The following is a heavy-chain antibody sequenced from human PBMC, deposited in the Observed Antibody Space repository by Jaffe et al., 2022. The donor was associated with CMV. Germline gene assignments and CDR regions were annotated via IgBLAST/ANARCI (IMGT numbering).Heavy chain of an antibody. D-gene: IGHD3-22*01. CDR1: GFTFSSYW. CDR2: INSDGSST. V-gene: IGHV3-74*01. J-gene: IGHJ4*02. CDR3: ARPFYDSSGYYYVEVWDY. Sequence: EVQLVESGGGLVQPGGSLRLSCAASGFTFSSYWMHWVRQAPGKGLVWVSRINSDGSSTSYADSVKGRFTISRDNAKNTLYLQMNSLRAEDTAVYYCARPFYDSSGYYYVEVWDYWGQGTLVTVSS.